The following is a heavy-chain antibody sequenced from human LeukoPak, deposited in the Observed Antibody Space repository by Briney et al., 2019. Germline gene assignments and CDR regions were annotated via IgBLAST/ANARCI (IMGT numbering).Heavy chain of an antibody. CDR1: GGSISSYY. J-gene: IGHJ5*02. V-gene: IGHV4-59*01. CDR3: ARGVAASGTANWFDP. Sequence: PSETLSLTCTVSGGSISSYYWSWIRQPPGKGLEWIGYIYYSGSTNHNPSLKSRVTISVETSKNQFSLNLSSVTAADTAVYYCARGVAASGTANWFDPWGQGTLVTVSS. CDR2: IYYSGST. D-gene: IGHD6-13*01.